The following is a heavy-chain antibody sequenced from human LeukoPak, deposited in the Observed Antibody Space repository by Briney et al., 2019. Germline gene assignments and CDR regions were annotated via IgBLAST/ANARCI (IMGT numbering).Heavy chain of an antibody. CDR2: ISSSSINI. Sequence: PGGTLRLSCAASGFTFSSYSMNWVRQAPGKGLEWVSYISSSSINIYYADSVKGRFTISRDNAKNSLCLQMNSLRAEDTAVYYCASGSRRFDYWGQGTLVTVSS. CDR3: ASGSRRFDY. J-gene: IGHJ4*02. CDR1: GFTFSSYS. D-gene: IGHD5-12*01. V-gene: IGHV3-48*01.